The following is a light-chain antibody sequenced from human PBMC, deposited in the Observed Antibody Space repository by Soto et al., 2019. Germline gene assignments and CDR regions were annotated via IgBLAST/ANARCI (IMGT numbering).Light chain of an antibody. CDR1: SSDVGGYNY. Sequence: QSVLTQPASVSGSPGQSITISCTGTSSDVGGYNYVSWYQQHPGNAPRLMIYEVNNRPSGVPNRFSGSKSGNTASLTISGLQAEDEADYYCAAWDDSLNGHVFGTGTKVTVL. CDR2: EVN. J-gene: IGLJ1*01. V-gene: IGLV2-14*01. CDR3: AAWDDSLNGHV.